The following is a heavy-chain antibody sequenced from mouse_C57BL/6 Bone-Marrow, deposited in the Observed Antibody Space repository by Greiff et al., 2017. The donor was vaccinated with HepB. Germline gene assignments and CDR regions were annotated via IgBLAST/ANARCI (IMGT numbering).Heavy chain of an antibody. D-gene: IGHD1-1*01. J-gene: IGHJ4*01. Sequence: VQLKQPGAELVRPGSSVKLSCKASGYTFTSYWMHWVKQRPIQGLEWIGNIDPSDSETHYNQKFKDKATLTVDKSSSTAYMQLSSLTSEDSAVYYCARDTTVVDYYAMDYWGQGTSVTVSS. V-gene: IGHV1-52*01. CDR1: GYTFTSYW. CDR2: IDPSDSET. CDR3: ARDTTVVDYYAMDY.